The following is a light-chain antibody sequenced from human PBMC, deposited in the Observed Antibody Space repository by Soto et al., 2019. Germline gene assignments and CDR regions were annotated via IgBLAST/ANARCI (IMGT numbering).Light chain of an antibody. CDR1: QSISSY. Sequence: EIVLTQSPATLSLSPGERATLSCRASQSISSYLAWYQQKPGQAPRLVIYDASNRATGIPAMFSGSGAGTDFTLTISLLEPEDFAVYYCQQRNNRPTFGQGTKVEIK. J-gene: IGKJ1*01. V-gene: IGKV3-11*01. CDR3: QQRNNRPT. CDR2: DAS.